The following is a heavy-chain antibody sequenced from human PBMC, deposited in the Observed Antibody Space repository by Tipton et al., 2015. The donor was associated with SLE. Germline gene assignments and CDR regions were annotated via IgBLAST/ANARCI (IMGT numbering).Heavy chain of an antibody. CDR1: GFPFGSYP. J-gene: IGHJ4*02. D-gene: IGHD2-21*01. V-gene: IGHV3-64*02. CDR2: ISSDGDST. Sequence: GSLRLSCAASGFPFGSYPMLWVRQAPGKGLEHVSLISSDGDSTYYADSVKGTFSISRDNSRNTLFLQMGSLRAEDTALYYCARGGDGAIIDFWGQGTQVTVSS. CDR3: ARGGDGAIIDF.